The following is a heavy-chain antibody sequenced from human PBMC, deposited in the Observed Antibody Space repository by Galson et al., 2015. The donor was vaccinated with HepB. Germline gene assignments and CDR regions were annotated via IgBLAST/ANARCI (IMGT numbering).Heavy chain of an antibody. CDR3: ARGLPFVPGRDTWFDR. CDR2: MSPNSGST. J-gene: IGHJ5*02. CDR1: GYTFTNYD. V-gene: IGHV1-8*01. Sequence: SVKVSCKSSGYTFTNYDVNWVRQASGQGLEWVGWMSPNSGSTGYAQKLHGRVAMTWNSSISTAYMELTSLRVDDTAVYYCARGLPFVPGRDTWFDRWGQGTLVTVSS. D-gene: IGHD3-16*01.